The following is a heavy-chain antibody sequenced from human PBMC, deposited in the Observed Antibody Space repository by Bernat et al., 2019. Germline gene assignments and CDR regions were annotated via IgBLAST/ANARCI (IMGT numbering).Heavy chain of an antibody. Sequence: VQLVESGGGFVQPGGSLRLSCAASGFTFSSYGMHWVRQAPGKGLEWVAVISYDGSNKYYADSVKGRFTISRDNSKNTLYLQMNSLRAEDTAVYYCAKDPRYSSYAWDLTDYWGQGTLVTVSS. CDR3: AKDPRYSSYAWDLTDY. J-gene: IGHJ4*02. CDR2: ISYDGSNK. V-gene: IGHV3-30*18. CDR1: GFTFSSYG. D-gene: IGHD5-12*01.